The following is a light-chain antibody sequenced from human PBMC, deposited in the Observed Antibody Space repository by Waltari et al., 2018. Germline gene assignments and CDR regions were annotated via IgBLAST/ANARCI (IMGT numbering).Light chain of an antibody. CDR2: ATS. CDR1: QSISGY. Sequence: DIQMTQSPSSLSASVGDRVTITCLASQSISGYLNWYQQKQGKAPKVLIYATSSLQSWVPSRFSGSGSGTDFTLTISSLQPEDFATYYCQQSYRTPPLTFGGGTKVEIK. V-gene: IGKV1-39*01. J-gene: IGKJ4*01. CDR3: QQSYRTPPLT.